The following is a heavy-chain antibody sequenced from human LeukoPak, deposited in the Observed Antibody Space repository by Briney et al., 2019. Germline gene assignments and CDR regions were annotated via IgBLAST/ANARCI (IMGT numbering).Heavy chain of an antibody. CDR2: TYYRSKWYN. D-gene: IGHD6-19*01. Sequence: SQTLSLTCAISGDSVSSNSAAWTWIRQSPSRGLEWLGRTYYRSKWYNDYAVSVKSRITINPDTSKNQFSLQLNSVTPEDTAVYYCARTADSGWFWFDPWGQGTLVTVSS. CDR1: GDSVSSNSAA. J-gene: IGHJ5*02. V-gene: IGHV6-1*01. CDR3: ARTADSGWFWFDP.